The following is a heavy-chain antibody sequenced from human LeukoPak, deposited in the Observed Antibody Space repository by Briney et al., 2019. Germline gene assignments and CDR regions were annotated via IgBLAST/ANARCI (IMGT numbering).Heavy chain of an antibody. CDR1: GYSFTIYW. D-gene: IGHD2-2*01. CDR2: IYPGDSDT. V-gene: IGHV5-51*01. J-gene: IGHJ4*02. CDR3: ARRYCSSTSCYFDF. Sequence: GESLKISCRGSGYSFTIYWIGWVRQMPGKGLKWMGMIYPGDSDTRYSPSFQGQVTISADKSINTAYLQWSSLKASDTAIYYCARRYCSSTSCYFDFWGQGILVTVSS.